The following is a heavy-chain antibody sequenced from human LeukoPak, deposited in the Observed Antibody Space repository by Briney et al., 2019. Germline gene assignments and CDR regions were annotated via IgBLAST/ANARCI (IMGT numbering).Heavy chain of an antibody. V-gene: IGHV4-61*02. CDR2: IYTSGST. CDR1: GGSISSGSYY. CDR3: ARTGYYYDSSGYSNYMDV. J-gene: IGHJ6*03. Sequence: SETLSLTCTVSGGSISSGSYYWSWIRQPAGKGLEWIGRIYTSGSTNYNPSLKSRVTISVDTSKNQFSLKLSSVTAADTAVYYCARTGYYYDSSGYSNYMDVWGKGTTVTISS. D-gene: IGHD3-22*01.